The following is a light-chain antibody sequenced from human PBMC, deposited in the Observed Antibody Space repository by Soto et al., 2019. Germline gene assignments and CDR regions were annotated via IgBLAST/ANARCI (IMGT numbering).Light chain of an antibody. CDR1: ASDIGRYNY. CDR3: NSYVGSNNYV. J-gene: IGLJ1*01. Sequence: QSLLAEPPSASLSPGQSVTISCIGTASDIGRYNYVSWYQHHPGKAPKRIIYEVTKRPSGVPDRFSGSKFGNTASLTVSGLQTDDEADYYCNSYVGSNNYVFGTGTKVTVL. V-gene: IGLV2-8*01. CDR2: EVT.